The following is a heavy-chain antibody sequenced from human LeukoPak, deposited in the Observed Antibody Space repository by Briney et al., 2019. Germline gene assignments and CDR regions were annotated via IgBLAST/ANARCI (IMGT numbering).Heavy chain of an antibody. Sequence: SETLSLTCAVYGGSFSGYYWSWIRQPPGKGLEWIGDINHSGSTNYNPSLKSRVTISVDTSKNQFSLKLSSVTAADTAVYYCAREAQNCSGGSCYSDFDYWGQGTLVTVSS. CDR3: AREAQNCSGGSCYSDFDY. CDR2: INHSGST. CDR1: GGSFSGYY. D-gene: IGHD2-15*01. V-gene: IGHV4-34*01. J-gene: IGHJ4*02.